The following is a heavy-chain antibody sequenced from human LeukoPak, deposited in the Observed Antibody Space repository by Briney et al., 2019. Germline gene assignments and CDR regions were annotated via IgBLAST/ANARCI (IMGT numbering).Heavy chain of an antibody. CDR1: GFTVSSNY. Sequence: PGGSLRLSCAASGFTVSSNYMSWVRQAPGKGLEWVSVICSGGSTYYADSVKGRFTIPRDNSKNTLYLQMNSLRAEDTAVYYCASFYYYGSVDYWGQGTLVPVSS. CDR3: ASFYYYGSVDY. J-gene: IGHJ4*02. CDR2: ICSGGST. V-gene: IGHV3-53*01. D-gene: IGHD3-10*01.